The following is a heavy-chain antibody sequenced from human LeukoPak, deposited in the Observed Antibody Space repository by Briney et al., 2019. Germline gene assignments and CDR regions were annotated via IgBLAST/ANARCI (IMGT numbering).Heavy chain of an antibody. J-gene: IGHJ4*02. CDR3: ARGGNSGWRTPNDDY. D-gene: IGHD6-19*01. V-gene: IGHV1-18*01. Sequence: ASVKVSCKASGYTFTSYGISWVRQAPGQGLEWMGWSSAYNGNTNYAQKLQSRVTMTTDTSTSTAYMELRSLRSDDTAVYYCARGGNSGWRTPNDDYWGQGTLVTVSS. CDR1: GYTFTSYG. CDR2: SSAYNGNT.